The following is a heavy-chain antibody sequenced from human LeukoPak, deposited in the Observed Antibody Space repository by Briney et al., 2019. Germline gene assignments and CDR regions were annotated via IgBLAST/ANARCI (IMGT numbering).Heavy chain of an antibody. CDR1: GFTFYNYA. V-gene: IGHV3-64*02. D-gene: IGHD5-18*01. CDR2: IGGNGDTS. CDR3: ATRHEYSYPY. J-gene: IGHJ4*02. Sequence: GGSLRLSCVASGFTFYNYAMHWVRQAPGKGLEYVSAIGGNGDTSYYADSVKGRFTISRDNSKNTVYLQLGSLRTEDMAVYYCATRHEYSYPYWGQGILVIVSS.